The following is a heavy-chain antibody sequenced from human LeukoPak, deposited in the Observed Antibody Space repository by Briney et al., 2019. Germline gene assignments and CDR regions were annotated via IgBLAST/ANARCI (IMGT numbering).Heavy chain of an antibody. CDR1: GFTFSSYA. Sequence: GGSLRLSCAASGFTFSSYAMSWVRQAPGKGLEWVSGISGSGGSTYYADSVKGRFTISRDNSRNTLYLQMNSLRAEDTAVYYCAKPADYYDTSGYYYRLYYFDYWGQGTLVTVSS. CDR3: AKPADYYDTSGYYYRLYYFDY. D-gene: IGHD3-22*01. J-gene: IGHJ4*02. CDR2: ISGSGGST. V-gene: IGHV3-23*01.